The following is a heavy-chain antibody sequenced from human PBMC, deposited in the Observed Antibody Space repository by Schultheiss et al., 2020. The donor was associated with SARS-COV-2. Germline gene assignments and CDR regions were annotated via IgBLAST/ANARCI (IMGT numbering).Heavy chain of an antibody. CDR2: IYYSGST. CDR1: GGSISSYY. CDR3: ARVRAGYSLNWFDP. Sequence: SETLSLTCTVSGGSISSYYWSWIRQSPGKGLEWIGYIYYSGSTNYNPSLKSRVTISVDTSKNQFSLKLSYVTAADTAVYYCARVRAGYSLNWFDPWGQGTLVTVSS. D-gene: IGHD6-13*01. J-gene: IGHJ5*02. V-gene: IGHV4-59*13.